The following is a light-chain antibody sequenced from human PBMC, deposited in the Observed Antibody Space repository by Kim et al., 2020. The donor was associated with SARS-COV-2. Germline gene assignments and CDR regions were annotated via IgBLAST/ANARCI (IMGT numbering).Light chain of an antibody. V-gene: IGKV1-16*02. CDR1: QGINHY. CDR2: YAS. CDR3: QQYATYPYT. J-gene: IGKJ2*01. Sequence: SASVGDRVTITCRASQGINHYLAWFQQKAGEAPKSLIYYASSLHSGVPSKFSGSGSGTDFTLTISSPQPEDFATYYCQQYATYPYTFGQGTKLEI.